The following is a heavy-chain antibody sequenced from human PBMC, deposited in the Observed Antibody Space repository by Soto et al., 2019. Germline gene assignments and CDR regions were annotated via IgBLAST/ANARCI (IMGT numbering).Heavy chain of an antibody. D-gene: IGHD3-10*01. CDR1: GYTLTELS. CDR3: ATQEPYYYGSGSHYGMDV. J-gene: IGHJ6*02. V-gene: IGHV1-24*01. CDR2: FDPEDGET. Sequence: ASVKVSCKVSGYTLTELSMHWVRQAPGKGLEWMGGFDPEDGETIYAQKFQGRVTMTEDTSTDTAYMELSSLRSEDTAVYYCATQEPYYYGSGSHYGMDVWGQGTTVTVSS.